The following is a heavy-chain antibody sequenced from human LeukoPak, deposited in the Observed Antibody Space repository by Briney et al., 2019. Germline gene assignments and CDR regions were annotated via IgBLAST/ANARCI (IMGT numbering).Heavy chain of an antibody. D-gene: IGHD6-13*01. Sequence: PGGSLRLSCAASGFTFSSYGMHWVRQAPGKGLEWVAVISYDGSNKYYADSVKGRFTISRDNSKSTLYLQMNSLRAEDTAVYYCAKDLRYSSSWYDWFDPWGQGTLVTVSS. CDR1: GFTFSSYG. CDR2: ISYDGSNK. CDR3: AKDLRYSSSWYDWFDP. J-gene: IGHJ5*02. V-gene: IGHV3-30*18.